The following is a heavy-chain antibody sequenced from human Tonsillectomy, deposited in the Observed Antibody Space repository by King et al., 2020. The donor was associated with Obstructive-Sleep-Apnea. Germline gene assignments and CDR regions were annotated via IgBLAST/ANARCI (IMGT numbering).Heavy chain of an antibody. Sequence: VQLVESGGGLVQPGRSLSLSCAASGFMFDTYVIHWVRQAPGKGLEWVALISYDGYSKYYADSVKGRFTISRDNSRNRIFLQMNSLRVEDTALYYCARHKSLFDGMDVWGQGTTVTVSS. CDR1: GFMFDTYV. J-gene: IGHJ6*02. D-gene: IGHD3-10*02. CDR2: ISYDGYSK. CDR3: ARHKSLFDGMDV. V-gene: IGHV3-30*04.